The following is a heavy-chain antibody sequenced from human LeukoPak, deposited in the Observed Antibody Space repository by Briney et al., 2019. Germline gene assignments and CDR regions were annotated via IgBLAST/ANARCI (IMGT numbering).Heavy chain of an antibody. CDR1: GFTFSSYA. CDR3: ARGPLGRYCSGGSCYPGGY. CDR2: ISYVGSNK. V-gene: IGHV3-30-3*01. Sequence: GRSLRLSCAASGFTFSSYAMHWVRQAPGKGLEWVAVISYVGSNKYYADSVKGRFTISRDNSKNTLYLQMNSLRAEDTAVYYCARGPLGRYCSGGSCYPGGYWGQGTLVTVSS. D-gene: IGHD2-15*01. J-gene: IGHJ4*02.